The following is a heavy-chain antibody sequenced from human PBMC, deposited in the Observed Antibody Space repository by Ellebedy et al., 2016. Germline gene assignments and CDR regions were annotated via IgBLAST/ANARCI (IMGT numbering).Heavy chain of an antibody. Sequence: GGSLRLSXAASGFTFSSYAMSWVRQAPGKGLEWVSAISGSGGSTYYADSVKGRFTISRDNSKNTLYLQMNSLKAEDTAVYYCARKKGYSSSWTSVYYYYGMDVWGQGTTVTVSS. J-gene: IGHJ6*02. CDR1: GFTFSSYA. CDR2: ISGSGGST. CDR3: ARKKGYSSSWTSVYYYYGMDV. D-gene: IGHD6-13*01. V-gene: IGHV3-23*01.